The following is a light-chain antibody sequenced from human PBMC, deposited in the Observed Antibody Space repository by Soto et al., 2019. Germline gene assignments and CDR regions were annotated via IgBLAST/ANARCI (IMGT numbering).Light chain of an antibody. CDR1: SSNIGAGFD. CDR3: QSYDNSLLAYV. J-gene: IGLJ2*01. V-gene: IGLV1-40*01. CDR2: AND. Sequence: QSVLTQPPSVSGAPGPRLTISCAGTSSNIGAGFDVHWYQQLPGTAPKLLIYANDDRPSGVPDRFSGSTSGTSASLAITGLQAEDAADYYCQSYDNSLLAYVFGGGTKVTVL.